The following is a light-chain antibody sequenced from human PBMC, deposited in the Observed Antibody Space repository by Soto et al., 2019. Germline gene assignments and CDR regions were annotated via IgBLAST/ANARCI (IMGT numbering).Light chain of an antibody. CDR2: DVS. V-gene: IGLV2-14*01. CDR1: SSDVGGYNY. CDR3: SSYTSSSTLGV. Sequence: QSVLTHPASVSGSPGQSITISCTGTSSDVGGYNYVSWYQQHPGKAPKLMSYDVSNRPSGVSNRFSGSKSGNTASLTISGLQAEDEADYYCSSYTSSSTLGVFGTGTKVTV. J-gene: IGLJ1*01.